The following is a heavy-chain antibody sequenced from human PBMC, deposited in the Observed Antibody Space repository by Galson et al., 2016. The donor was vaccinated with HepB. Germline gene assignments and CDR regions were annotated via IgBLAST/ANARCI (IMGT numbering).Heavy chain of an antibody. CDR2: ISPDGNNK. D-gene: IGHD3-10*01. CDR3: SRDRSGSGPLSFFDS. Sequence: SLRLSCAASSLIFNRDAIHWVRQGPGKGLDWVAFISPDGNNKIYTNSVRGRFTISRDRSKNTVYLQMNSLRGDDTAVYYCSRDRSGSGPLSFFDSWGQGTLVSVSS. V-gene: IGHV3-30-3*01. J-gene: IGHJ4*02. CDR1: SLIFNRDA.